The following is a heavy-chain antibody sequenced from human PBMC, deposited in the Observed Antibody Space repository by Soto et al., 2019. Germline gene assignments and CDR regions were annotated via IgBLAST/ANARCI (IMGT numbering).Heavy chain of an antibody. V-gene: IGHV4-31*03. CDR3: ARGFGDYDALSYYFYY. CDR2: IYYSGST. D-gene: IGHD3-10*01. J-gene: IGHJ4*02. CDR1: GGSISSGGYY. Sequence: QVQLQESGPGLVKPSQTLSLTCTVSGGSISSGGYYWSWIRQHPGKGLEWIGYIYYSGSTYDNPSLKSRVTISVDTSKNQFSLKLSSVTAADTAVYYCARGFGDYDALSYYFYYWGQGTLVTVSS.